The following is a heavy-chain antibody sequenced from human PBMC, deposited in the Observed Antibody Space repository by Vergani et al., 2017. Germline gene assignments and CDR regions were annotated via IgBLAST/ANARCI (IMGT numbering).Heavy chain of an antibody. Sequence: QVQLVQSGAEVKKPGAPVKVSCKASGYTFTSYGIRWVRQAPGRGLEWMGWIRAYNGNTNYAQKLQGTVTMTTDPSTSTAYMELRSLRSDDTAVYYCAGESGYDYVWGDKVCWFDSWGQGTLVTVSS. CDR2: IRAYNGNT. CDR1: GYTFTSYG. CDR3: AGESGYDYVWGDKVCWFDS. D-gene: IGHD3-16*01. V-gene: IGHV1-18*01. J-gene: IGHJ5*01.